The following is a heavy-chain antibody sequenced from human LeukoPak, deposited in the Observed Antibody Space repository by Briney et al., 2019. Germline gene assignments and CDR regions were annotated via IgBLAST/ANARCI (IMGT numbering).Heavy chain of an antibody. V-gene: IGHV4-30-4*01. J-gene: IGHJ4*02. Sequence: SETLSLTCTVSGGSINSGDYYWSWIRQPPGKGLEWIGYIYYSGSTYYNPSLKSRVTISVDTSKNQFSLKLSSVTAADTAVYYCARVIPYYDSSGSYYFDYWGQGTLVTVSS. CDR1: GGSINSGDYY. D-gene: IGHD3-22*01. CDR2: IYYSGST. CDR3: ARVIPYYDSSGSYYFDY.